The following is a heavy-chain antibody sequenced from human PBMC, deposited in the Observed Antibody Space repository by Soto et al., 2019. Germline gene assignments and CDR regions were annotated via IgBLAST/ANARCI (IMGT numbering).Heavy chain of an antibody. J-gene: IGHJ6*02. CDR1: GYTFTGYY. CDR2: INPNSGGT. V-gene: IGHV1-2*04. Sequence: ASVKVSCKASGYTFTGYYMHWVRQAPGQGLEWMGWINPNSGGTNYAQKFQGWVTMTRDTSISTAYMELSRLRSDDTAVYYCARGGCSSTSCHHYYYYGMDVWGQGTTVTVSS. CDR3: ARGGCSSTSCHHYYYYGMDV. D-gene: IGHD2-2*01.